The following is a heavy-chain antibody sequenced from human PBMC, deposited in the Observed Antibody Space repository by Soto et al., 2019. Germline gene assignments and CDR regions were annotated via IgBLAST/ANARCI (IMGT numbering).Heavy chain of an antibody. CDR2: IYYSGRT. Sequence: PSETLSLTSIVSGESISSSSYYWGWIRQPPGKGLEWIGSIYYSGRTYYNPSFKSRVTISIDTSKNQFSLKLSSVTATDTAVYYCDRERTTVVTQAYFDHRGPGALVTVYS. D-gene: IGHD2-21*02. V-gene: IGHV4-39*02. CDR1: GESISSSSYY. CDR3: DRERTTVVTQAYFDH. J-gene: IGHJ4*02.